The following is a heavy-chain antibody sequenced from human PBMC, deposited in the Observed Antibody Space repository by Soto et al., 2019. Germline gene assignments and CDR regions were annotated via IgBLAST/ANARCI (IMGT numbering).Heavy chain of an antibody. CDR3: ARGLYDSGSFYFDF. D-gene: IGHD3-10*01. CDR2: LYSGGTT. V-gene: IGHV3-53*01. Sequence: EVQLVESGGGLIQPGGSLRLSCAASGFNFIRKYMFWVRQAPGKGLEWVSILYSGGTTYYADSVKGRFTISRDTSENTLYLQMNSLRAEDTAVYYCARGLYDSGSFYFDFWGQGTLVTVSS. J-gene: IGHJ4*02. CDR1: GFNFIRKY.